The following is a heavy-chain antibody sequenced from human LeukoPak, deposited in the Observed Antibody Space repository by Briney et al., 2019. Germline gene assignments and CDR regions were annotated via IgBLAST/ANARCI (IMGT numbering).Heavy chain of an antibody. D-gene: IGHD3-9*01. CDR1: GDSISSGDYY. Sequence: SETLSLTCTVSGDSISSGDYYWSWIRQPAGKGLEWIGRISSSGSTNYNPSLKSRVTISVDTSKNQFSLKLSSVTAADTAVYYCARLTGYSSESWFDPWGQGTLVTVSS. J-gene: IGHJ5*02. CDR3: ARLTGYSSESWFDP. CDR2: ISSSGST. V-gene: IGHV4-61*02.